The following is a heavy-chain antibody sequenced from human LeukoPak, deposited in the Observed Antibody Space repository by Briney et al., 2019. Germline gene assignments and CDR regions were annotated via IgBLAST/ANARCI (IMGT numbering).Heavy chain of an antibody. D-gene: IGHD5-24*01. Sequence: SETLSLTCTVSGGSISPYYWSWIRQPPGKGLEWIGYIYQSGSTDYNPSLKSRVTISVDTSKNQFSLKLSSVTAADTAVYYCARDMGGEMAPLMFFDYWGQGTLVTVSS. CDR3: ARDMGGEMAPLMFFDY. V-gene: IGHV4-59*12. CDR2: IYQSGST. CDR1: GGSISPYY. J-gene: IGHJ4*02.